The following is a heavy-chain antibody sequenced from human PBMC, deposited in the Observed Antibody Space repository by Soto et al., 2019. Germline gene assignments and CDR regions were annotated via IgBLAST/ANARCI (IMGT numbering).Heavy chain of an antibody. V-gene: IGHV2-5*02. CDR1: GFSLTTTGVG. D-gene: IGHD3-16*01. CDR2: IFWDDDQ. CDR3: AHRVPTWGGYDY. Sequence: QITLKESGPTLVKPTETLTLTCTFSGFSLTTTGVGVGWIRQPPGKALEWLALIFWDDDQRYSPSLSSRLTITEDTSKNQVVLTMTNMDPVDAGTYYCAHRVPTWGGYDYWGQGTLVTVSS. J-gene: IGHJ4*02.